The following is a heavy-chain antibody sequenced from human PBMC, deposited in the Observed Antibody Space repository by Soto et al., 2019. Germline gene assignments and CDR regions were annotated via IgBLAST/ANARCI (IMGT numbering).Heavy chain of an antibody. V-gene: IGHV3-13*01. Sequence: EVQLVESGGGLVQPGGSLRLSCAASGFTFNNYDMHWVRQVTGKRLELIAAIGTAPGDTYYPGSVKGRFTVSRENAKNSLYLQMSSLRAEDTAVYYCVRDQAFNSDCYFDLWGRGTLVTVSS. D-gene: IGHD1-20*01. J-gene: IGHJ2*01. CDR1: GFTFNNYD. CDR3: VRDQAFNSDCYFDL. CDR2: IGTAPGDT.